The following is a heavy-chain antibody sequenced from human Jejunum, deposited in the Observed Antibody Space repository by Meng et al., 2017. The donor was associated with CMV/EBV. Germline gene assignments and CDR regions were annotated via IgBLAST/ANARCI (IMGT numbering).Heavy chain of an antibody. CDR3: ARDPTRSGSGSYYLEY. V-gene: IGHV3-21*05. J-gene: IGHJ4*02. CDR2: ISSGSMYK. CDR1: FTLNSYS. D-gene: IGHD3-10*01. Sequence: FTLNSYSMHWVRQAPGKGLEWVSYISSGSMYKYYADSVKGRFTVSRDNAKNSLYLEMNSLRAEDTALYYCARDPTRSGSGSYYLEYWGQGTLVTVSS.